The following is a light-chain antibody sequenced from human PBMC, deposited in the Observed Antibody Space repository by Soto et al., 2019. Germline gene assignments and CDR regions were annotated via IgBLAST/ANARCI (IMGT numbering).Light chain of an antibody. CDR1: QSVSSSH. Sequence: EIVLTQSPGTLSLSPGERATHSCRASQSVSSSHLAWYHQNFGLARRLLIDGASTRATGIPDRFSGSGSGTDFTLTISRLEPEDFAVYYCQQYGTSPTWTFGQGTKVDIK. CDR2: GAS. CDR3: QQYGTSPTWT. V-gene: IGKV3-20*01. J-gene: IGKJ1*01.